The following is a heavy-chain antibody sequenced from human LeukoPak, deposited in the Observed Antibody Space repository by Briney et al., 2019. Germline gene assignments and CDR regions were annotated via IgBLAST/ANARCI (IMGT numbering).Heavy chain of an antibody. J-gene: IGHJ4*02. Sequence: GGSLRLSCAASGFTFSSYSMNWVRQAPGKGLEWVSSTSSSSYIYYADSVKGRFTISRDNAKNSLYLQMNSLRAEDTAVYYCARDYYDSSGSYSDFDYWGQRTLVTVSS. CDR2: TSSSSYI. CDR3: ARDYYDSSGSYSDFDY. CDR1: GFTFSSYS. D-gene: IGHD3-22*01. V-gene: IGHV3-21*01.